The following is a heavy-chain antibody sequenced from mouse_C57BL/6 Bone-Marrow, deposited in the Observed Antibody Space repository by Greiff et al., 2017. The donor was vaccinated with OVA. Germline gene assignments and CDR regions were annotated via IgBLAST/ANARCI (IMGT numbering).Heavy chain of an antibody. V-gene: IGHV5-4*03. CDR1: GFTFSSYA. D-gene: IGHD3-3*01. J-gene: IGHJ2*01. CDR2: ISDGGSYT. CDR3: ASDEGLCLYYFDY. Sequence: EVKLVESGGGLVKPGGSLKLSCAASGFTFSSYAMSWVRQTPDKRLEWVATISDGGSYTYYPDNVKGRFTIPRDTAKNNLYLQLSRLKSEDADMYDCASDEGLCLYYFDYWGQGTPLTVSA.